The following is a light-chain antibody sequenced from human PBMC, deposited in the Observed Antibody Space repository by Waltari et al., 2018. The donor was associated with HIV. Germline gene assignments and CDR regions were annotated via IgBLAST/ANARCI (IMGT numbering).Light chain of an antibody. Sequence: EIVLTQSPGTLSLSQGERATISCRASQSVSSSYLAWYQQKPGQAPRLLIYGASSRATGIPDRFSGSGSGTDFTLTISRLEPEDFAVYYCQQYGSSPLTFGQGTKVEIK. CDR1: QSVSSSY. CDR2: GAS. J-gene: IGKJ1*01. V-gene: IGKV3-20*01. CDR3: QQYGSSPLT.